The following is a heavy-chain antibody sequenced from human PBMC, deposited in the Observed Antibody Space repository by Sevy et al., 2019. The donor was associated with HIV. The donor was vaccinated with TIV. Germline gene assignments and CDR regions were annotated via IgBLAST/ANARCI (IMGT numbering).Heavy chain of an antibody. CDR1: GFNFGDYA. Sequence: GGSLRLSCTASGFNFGDYAMSWCRQAPGKGLEWIGFIRSKTYGGTTEYAASGKGRFTISRDDSNSIASLQMNSLKTEDTAVYYCARVRGTISPYYYFGMDVWGQGTTVTVSS. J-gene: IGHJ6*02. V-gene: IGHV3-49*03. CDR3: ARVRGTISPYYYFGMDV. CDR2: IRSKTYGGTT. D-gene: IGHD3-16*01.